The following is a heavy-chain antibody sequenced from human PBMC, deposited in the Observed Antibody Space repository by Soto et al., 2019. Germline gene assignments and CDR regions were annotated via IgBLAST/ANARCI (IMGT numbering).Heavy chain of an antibody. CDR1: GYTFTSYY. Sequence: QVQLVQSGAEVEKPGASVKVSCKASGYTFTSYYMHWVRQAPGQGLEWMGIINPSGGSTSYAQKFQGRVTMTRDTSTSTVYMELSSLRSEDTAVYYCAREAGGSSSAPSKVRAGWDYWGQGTLVTVSS. J-gene: IGHJ4*02. CDR3: AREAGGSSSAPSKVRAGWDY. CDR2: INPSGGST. D-gene: IGHD6-6*01. V-gene: IGHV1-46*01.